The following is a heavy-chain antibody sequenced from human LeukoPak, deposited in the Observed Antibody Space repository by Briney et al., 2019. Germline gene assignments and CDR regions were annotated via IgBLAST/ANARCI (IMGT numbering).Heavy chain of an antibody. Sequence: ASVTVSCTTSGFTFTSHDYNWVRQATGQGLEWMGWMNPNSGSTGYAQKFQGRVTMTRDTSITTVYMELSSLRSEDTAVYYCARVIRNPHPRSTRPSYGMDVWGQGTTVTVSS. CDR1: GFTFTSHD. J-gene: IGHJ6*02. D-gene: IGHD3-16*01. CDR2: MNPNSGST. CDR3: ARVIRNPHPRSTRPSYGMDV. V-gene: IGHV1-8*01.